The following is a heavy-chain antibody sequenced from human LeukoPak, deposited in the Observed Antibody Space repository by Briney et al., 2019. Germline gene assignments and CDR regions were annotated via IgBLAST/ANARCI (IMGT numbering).Heavy chain of an antibody. CDR3: ARYDHNSDFDY. J-gene: IGHJ4*02. D-gene: IGHD4-23*01. CDR2: IKEDGTEI. Sequence: GGSLRLSCAASGFTFSTYWMSWVRQAPGKGLEWVANIKEDGTEIYYVDSVRGRFTISRDNAKNSLYLQMNSLRAEDTAVYYCARYDHNSDFDYWGQGTLVTVSS. CDR1: GFTFSTYW. V-gene: IGHV3-7*01.